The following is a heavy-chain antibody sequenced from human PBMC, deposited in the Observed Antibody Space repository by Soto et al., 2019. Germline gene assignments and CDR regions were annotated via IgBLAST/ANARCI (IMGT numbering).Heavy chain of an antibody. J-gene: IGHJ4*02. CDR2: IYYSGST. Sequence: SETLSLTCTVSGGSISSYYWSWIRQPPGKGLEWIGYIYYSGSTNYNPSLKSRVTISVDTSKNQFSLKLSSVTAADTAVYYCARLISSGWRFDYWGQGTLVTVSS. D-gene: IGHD6-19*01. CDR3: ARLISSGWRFDY. V-gene: IGHV4-59*01. CDR1: GGSISSYY.